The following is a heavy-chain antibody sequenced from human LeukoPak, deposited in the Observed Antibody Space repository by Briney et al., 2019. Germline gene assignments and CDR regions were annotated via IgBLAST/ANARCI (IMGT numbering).Heavy chain of an antibody. J-gene: IGHJ4*02. D-gene: IGHD2-15*01. CDR1: GYTFTAYY. Sequence: ASVKVSCKASGYTFTAYYLHWVRQATGQGLEWMGWINSNSGDTNSAQKFQGRVTLTRDTSITTAYMEMSSLSSDDTAVYYCVRVSLSPLLPIDYWGQGTLVTVSS. V-gene: IGHV1-2*02. CDR2: INSNSGDT. CDR3: VRVSLSPLLPIDY.